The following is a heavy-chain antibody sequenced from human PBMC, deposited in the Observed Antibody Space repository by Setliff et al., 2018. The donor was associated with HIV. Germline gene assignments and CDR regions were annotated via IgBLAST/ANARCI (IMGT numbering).Heavy chain of an antibody. Sequence: SETLSLTCAVSGVSISSQYWSWIRQPPGKGLEWIGYIMYNEGNNFNPSLKSRVTISVDTSKNELSLRLSSVTAADTAVYYCARDDGFDYWGQGTLVTVSS. CDR2: IMYNEGN. V-gene: IGHV4-59*11. J-gene: IGHJ4*02. CDR3: ARDDGFDY. CDR1: GVSISSQY.